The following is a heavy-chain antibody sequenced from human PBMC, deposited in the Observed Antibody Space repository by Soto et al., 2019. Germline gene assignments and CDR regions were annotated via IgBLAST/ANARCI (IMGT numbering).Heavy chain of an antibody. CDR1: GYTFTGYY. D-gene: IGHD6-13*01. V-gene: IGHV1-2*04. J-gene: IGHJ4*02. Sequence: QVQLVQSGAEVKKPGASVKVSCKASGYTFTGYYMHWVRQAPGQGLEWMGWINPNSGGTNYAQKFQGWVTMTRDTSISTAYMELSRLIADDTAVYYCAREASSSWYFDYWGQGTLVTVSS. CDR3: AREASSSWYFDY. CDR2: INPNSGGT.